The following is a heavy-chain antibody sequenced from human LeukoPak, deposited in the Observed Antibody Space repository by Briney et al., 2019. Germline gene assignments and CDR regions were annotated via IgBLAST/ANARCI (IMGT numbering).Heavy chain of an antibody. Sequence: PGGSLRLSCAASGFTVSNNYMRWVRQAPGKGLEWVSLIYSGGGTYYADAVKGRFTISRDGSKNMLYLQMDSLRAEDTAIYYCARDPPAVAANTYGWDQGTLVTVSS. CDR1: GFTVSNNY. CDR3: ARDPPAVAANTYG. V-gene: IGHV3-66*01. D-gene: IGHD6-6*01. J-gene: IGHJ4*02. CDR2: IYSGGGT.